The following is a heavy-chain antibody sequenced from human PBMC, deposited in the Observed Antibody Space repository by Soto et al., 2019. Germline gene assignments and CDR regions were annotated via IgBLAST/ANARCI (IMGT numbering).Heavy chain of an antibody. J-gene: IGHJ4*02. V-gene: IGHV1-18*01. CDR3: ARDAAIGMTDY. CDR1: GYTFTSYG. Sequence: QVQLVQSGAEVKKPGASVKVSCKASGYTFTSYGISWVRQAPGQGLEWMGWISAYNGNTKYAQKLQGRVTMTTDTTTSIDYRELRSLSSDVSSVDCGARDAAIGMTDYWGQGTLVTVSS. CDR2: ISAYNGNT. D-gene: IGHD1-20*01.